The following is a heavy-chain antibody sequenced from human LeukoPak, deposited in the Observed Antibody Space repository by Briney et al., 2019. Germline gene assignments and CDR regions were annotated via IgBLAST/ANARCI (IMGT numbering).Heavy chain of an antibody. CDR2: ISSSSSYI. D-gene: IGHD2-2*01. Sequence: GGSLRLSCAASGFTFSSYSMNWVRQAPGKGLEWVSSISSSSSYIYYADSVKGRFTISRDNAKNSLYLQMNSLRAKDTAVYYCARDLRYCSSTSCYAGVDYWGQGTLVTVSS. J-gene: IGHJ4*02. CDR1: GFTFSSYS. CDR3: ARDLRYCSSTSCYAGVDY. V-gene: IGHV3-21*01.